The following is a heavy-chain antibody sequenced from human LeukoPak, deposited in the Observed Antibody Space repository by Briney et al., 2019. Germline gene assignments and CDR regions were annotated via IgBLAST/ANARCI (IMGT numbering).Heavy chain of an antibody. Sequence: QAGGSLRLSCAASGFTFSDYIINWVRQAPGKGLEWISYISSSGGTIYYADSVKGRFTISRDNTDNSLFLQMSSLRAEDTAVYYCARKGYSNSWYYLDYWGQGTLVTVSA. CDR1: GFTFSDYI. CDR2: ISSSGGTI. D-gene: IGHD6-13*01. CDR3: ARKGYSNSWYYLDY. J-gene: IGHJ4*02. V-gene: IGHV3-48*04.